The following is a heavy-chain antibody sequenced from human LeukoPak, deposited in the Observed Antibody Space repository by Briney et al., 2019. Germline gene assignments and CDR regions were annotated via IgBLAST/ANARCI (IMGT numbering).Heavy chain of an antibody. CDR1: GFSLSTSGVG. V-gene: IGHV2-5*02. CDR3: AHIPTSYHYYDSSGYYLH. J-gene: IGHJ4*02. D-gene: IGHD3-22*01. Sequence: GSGPTLVNPTQTLTLTCTFSGFSLSTSGVGVGWIRQPPGKALEWLALIYWDDDKRYSPSLKSRLTITKDTSKNQVVLTMTNMDPVDTATYYCAHIPTSYHYYDSSGYYLHWGQGTLVTVSP. CDR2: IYWDDDK.